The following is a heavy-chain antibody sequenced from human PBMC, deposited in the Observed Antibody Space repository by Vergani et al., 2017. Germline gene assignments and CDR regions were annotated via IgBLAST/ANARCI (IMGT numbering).Heavy chain of an antibody. D-gene: IGHD4-23*01. CDR3: VGAHDYGGNQRVGLDWYFDL. CDR2: LIAIVGTA. CDR1: GGTFSSYA. Sequence: HVQLAQSGAEVKKSGSSVKVSCKASGGTFSSYAISWVRQAPGQGLEWMGRLIAIVGTANYAQKFQGRVTITADESTSTAYMELSSLRSEDTAVYYCVGAHDYGGNQRVGLDWYFDLWGRGTLVTVSS. V-gene: IGHV1-69*11. J-gene: IGHJ2*01.